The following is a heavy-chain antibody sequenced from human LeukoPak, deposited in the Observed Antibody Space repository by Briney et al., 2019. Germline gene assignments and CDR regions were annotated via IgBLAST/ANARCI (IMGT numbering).Heavy chain of an antibody. CDR2: MNPKNGRT. D-gene: IGHD3-3*01. J-gene: IGHJ6*02. CDR1: GYTFTSYD. V-gene: IGHV1-8*01. Sequence: ASVKVSCKASGYTFTSYDINRVRQATGQGLEWMGWMNPKNGRTSYAQKFQGRVTITRNTSISTAYRELSSLTSEDTAVYYCASGRITVFGVITYFYYYFGMDVWGQGTTVTVSS. CDR3: ASGRITVFGVITYFYYYFGMDV.